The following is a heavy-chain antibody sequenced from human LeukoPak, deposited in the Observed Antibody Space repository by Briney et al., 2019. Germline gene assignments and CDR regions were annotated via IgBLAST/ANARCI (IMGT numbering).Heavy chain of an antibody. CDR2: ISGSGGST. CDR1: GFTFNSYC. V-gene: IGHV3-23*01. Sequence: GGSLRLSCAASGFTFNSYCMSWVRQAPGKGLEWVSAISGSGGSTYYADSVKGRFTISRDNSKNTLYLQMNSLRAEDTAVYYCAKESGDGYYFDYWGQGTLVTVSS. J-gene: IGHJ4*02. CDR3: AKESGDGYYFDY. D-gene: IGHD3-10*01.